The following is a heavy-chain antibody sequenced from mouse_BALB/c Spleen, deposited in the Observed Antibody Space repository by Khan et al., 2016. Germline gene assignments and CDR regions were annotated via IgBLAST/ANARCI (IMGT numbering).Heavy chain of an antibody. D-gene: IGHD1-1*01. CDR3: ASPYGSSYVGFAY. Sequence: LVKTGASVKISCKASGYSFTGYYMHWVKQSQGKSLEWIGYITSYNGATSYNQKFKGKATFTVDTSSSTAYMQFNSLTSEDSAVYYCASPYGSSYVGFAYWGQGTLVTVSA. J-gene: IGHJ3*01. V-gene: IGHV1S34*01. CDR1: GYSFTGYY. CDR2: ITSYNGAT.